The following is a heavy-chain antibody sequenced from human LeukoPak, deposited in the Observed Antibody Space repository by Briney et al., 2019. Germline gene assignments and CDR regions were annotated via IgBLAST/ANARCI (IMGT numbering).Heavy chain of an antibody. D-gene: IGHD5-12*01. Sequence: QSGGSLRLSCAASGITFSSYGMHWVRQAPGKGLEWVAVISYDGSNKYYADSVKGRFTISRDNSKNTLYLQMNSLRAEDTAVYYCAKAGYSGYDLAEYFDYWGQGTLVTVSS. V-gene: IGHV3-30*18. J-gene: IGHJ4*02. CDR3: AKAGYSGYDLAEYFDY. CDR2: ISYDGSNK. CDR1: GITFSSYG.